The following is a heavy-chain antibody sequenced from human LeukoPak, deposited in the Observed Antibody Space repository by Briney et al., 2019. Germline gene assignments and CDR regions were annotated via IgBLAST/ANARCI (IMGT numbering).Heavy chain of an antibody. V-gene: IGHV3-48*01. CDR2: ISSSSSTI. J-gene: IGHJ4*02. Sequence: PGGSLRLSCAASGFTFSSYSMNWVRQAPGKGLEWVSYISSSSSTIYYADSVKGRFTISRDNAKNSLYLQMNSLRAEDTAVYYCAKGSTVLRYFDWPTPFDYWGQGTLVTVSS. CDR1: GFTFSSYS. CDR3: AKGSTVLRYFDWPTPFDY. D-gene: IGHD3-9*01.